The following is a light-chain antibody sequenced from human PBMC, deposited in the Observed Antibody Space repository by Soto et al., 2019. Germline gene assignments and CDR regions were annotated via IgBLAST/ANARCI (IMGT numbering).Light chain of an antibody. CDR2: GAS. V-gene: IGKV3-15*01. Sequence: EIVMTQSPPTLYVSPGDGATLACRASQSLRSNLAWYQQKPGQAPRLLIYGASTRATGIPARFSGSGSGTDFTLTISGLQSEDSAVYYCQQYGYWPRTFGQGTKVEI. CDR3: QQYGYWPRT. J-gene: IGKJ1*01. CDR1: QSLRSN.